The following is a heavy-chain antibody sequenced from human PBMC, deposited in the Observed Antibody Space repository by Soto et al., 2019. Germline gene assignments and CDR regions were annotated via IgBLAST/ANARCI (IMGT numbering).Heavy chain of an antibody. D-gene: IGHD4-17*01. CDR2: ISYDGSNK. J-gene: IGHJ4*02. V-gene: IGHV3-30-3*01. CDR3: ARGLTTVTRYYFDY. CDR1: GFTFSSYA. Sequence: GGSLRLSCAASGFTFSSYAMHWVRQAPGKGLEWVAVISYDGSNKYYADSVKGRFTISRDNSKNTLYLQMNSLRAEDTAVYYCARGLTTVTRYYFDYWGQGTLVTVSS.